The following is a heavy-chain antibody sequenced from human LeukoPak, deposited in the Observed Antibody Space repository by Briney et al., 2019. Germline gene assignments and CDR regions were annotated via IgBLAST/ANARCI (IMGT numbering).Heavy chain of an antibody. CDR2: IYPGDSDT. J-gene: IGHJ3*02. Sequence: GESLKISCKGSGYSFTSYWIGWVRQMPGKGLEWMGIIYPGDSDTRYSPSFQGQVTISADKSISTAYLQWSSLKASDTAMYYCARESYDSSGYYYNDAFDIWGQGTMVTVSS. CDR3: ARESYDSSGYYYNDAFDI. V-gene: IGHV5-51*01. D-gene: IGHD3-22*01. CDR1: GYSFTSYW.